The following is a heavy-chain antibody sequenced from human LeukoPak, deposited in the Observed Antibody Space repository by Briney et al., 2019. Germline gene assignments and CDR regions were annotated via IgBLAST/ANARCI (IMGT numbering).Heavy chain of an antibody. Sequence: PGGSLRLSCAASGFTFSSYSMNWVRQAPGKGLEWVSSISSSSSYIYYADSVKGRFTISRDNAKNSLYLQMNSLRAEDTAVYYCATDSSGLPYYFDYWGQGTLVTVSS. CDR1: GFTFSSYS. CDR2: ISSSSSYI. D-gene: IGHD3-22*01. J-gene: IGHJ4*02. V-gene: IGHV3-21*04. CDR3: ATDSSGLPYYFDY.